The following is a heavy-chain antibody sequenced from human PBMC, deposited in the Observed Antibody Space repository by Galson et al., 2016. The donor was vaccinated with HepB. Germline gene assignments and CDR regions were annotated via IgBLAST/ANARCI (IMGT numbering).Heavy chain of an antibody. V-gene: IGHV4-31*03. CDR3: ARDHCTGGVCYSSPWYYGMDV. CDR2: MSYSGST. Sequence: TLSLTCTVSGGSISSGYYYWSWIRQLPGKGLEWIGYMSYSGSTDYNPSLQSRVTISADTSKNQFSLQLTSVTAADTAVYYCARDHCTGGVCYSSPWYYGMDVWGQVTTVTVSS. J-gene: IGHJ6*02. D-gene: IGHD2-8*02. CDR1: GGSISSGYYY.